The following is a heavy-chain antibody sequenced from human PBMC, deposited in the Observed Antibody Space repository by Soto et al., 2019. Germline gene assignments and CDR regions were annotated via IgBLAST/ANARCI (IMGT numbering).Heavy chain of an antibody. CDR3: ARGGGTALAPLP. V-gene: IGHV1-2*02. CDR1: GYTFTGYF. CDR2: INSNSGAT. Sequence: ASVKVSCKASGYTFTGYFMHWVRQAPGEGLEWMGWINSNSGATKYAPKFQGRVTMTRDTSNRTAYLELSRLTSDDTAVYYCARGGGTALAPLPWGQGTPVTVSS. J-gene: IGHJ5*02. D-gene: IGHD3-16*01.